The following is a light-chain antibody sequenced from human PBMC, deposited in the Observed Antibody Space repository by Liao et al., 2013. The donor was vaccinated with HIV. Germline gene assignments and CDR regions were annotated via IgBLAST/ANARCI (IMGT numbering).Light chain of an antibody. CDR1: GLWNKY. J-gene: IGLJ2*01. Sequence: SYDLTQSRSVSVSPGQTATITCSGEGLWNKYVSWYQQKPGQSPILVMFQDDKRPSGVPDRFSASDSGATATLTIRRVEVGDEADYYCQVWDNSVDRVVFGGGTKLTVL. CDR3: QVWDNSVDRVV. CDR2: QDD. V-gene: IGLV3-1*01.